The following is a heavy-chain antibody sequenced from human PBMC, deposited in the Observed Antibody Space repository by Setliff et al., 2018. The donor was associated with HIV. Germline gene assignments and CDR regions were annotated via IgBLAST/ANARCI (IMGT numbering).Heavy chain of an antibody. D-gene: IGHD1-26*01. CDR1: GGSIRSGSYY. Sequence: SETLSLTCSVSGGSIRSGSYYWSWIRQPAGKGLEWIGHIYNTGSTRYNPSLESRLTILVDTSRNQFSLKLNSVTAADTAVYYCARAAYSGTYVWEPATDLWGRGTLVTVSS. J-gene: IGHJ2*01. CDR3: ARAAYSGTYVWEPATDL. V-gene: IGHV4-61*09. CDR2: IYNTGST.